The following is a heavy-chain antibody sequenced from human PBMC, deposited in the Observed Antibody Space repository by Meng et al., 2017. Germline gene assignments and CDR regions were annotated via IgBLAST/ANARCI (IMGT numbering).Heavy chain of an antibody. V-gene: IGHV4-61*01. CDR1: GGSVGSGSYY. Sequence: GSLRLSCTVSGGSVGSGSYYWSWIRQPPGKGLEWIGYIYYSGSTNYNPSLKSRVTISVDTSKNQFSLKLSSVTAADTAVYYCARVMVNYYYYYGMDVWGQGTTVTVSS. CDR2: IYYSGST. J-gene: IGHJ6*02. D-gene: IGHD5-18*01. CDR3: ARVMVNYYYYYGMDV.